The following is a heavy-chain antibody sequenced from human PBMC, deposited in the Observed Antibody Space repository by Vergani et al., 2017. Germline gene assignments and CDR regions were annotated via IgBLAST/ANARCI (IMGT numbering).Heavy chain of an antibody. J-gene: IGHJ5*02. Sequence: QITLKESGPTLVKPTQTLTLTCTFSGFSLSTSGVGVGWIRQPPGKALEWLALIYWNDDKRYSPSLKSRLTITKDTSKNQVVLTMTNMDPVDTATYYCAHRPPDLDYDYVWGSYRHGWFDPWGQGTLVTVSS. CDR1: GFSLSTSGVG. V-gene: IGHV2-5*01. CDR2: IYWNDDK. CDR3: AHRPPDLDYDYVWGSYRHGWFDP. D-gene: IGHD3-16*02.